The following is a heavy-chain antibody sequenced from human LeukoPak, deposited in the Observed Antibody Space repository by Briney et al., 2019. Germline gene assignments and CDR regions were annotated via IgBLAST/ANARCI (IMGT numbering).Heavy chain of an antibody. CDR2: IYYSGST. Sequence: SETLSLTCTVSGGSISSSSYYWGWIRQPPGKGLEWIGSIYYSGSTYYNPSLKSRVTISVDTSKNQFSLKLSSVTAADTAVYYCARSGIVVVTEFDYWGQGTLVTVSS. CDR3: ARSGIVVVTEFDY. J-gene: IGHJ4*02. CDR1: GGSISSSSYY. V-gene: IGHV4-39*07. D-gene: IGHD2-21*02.